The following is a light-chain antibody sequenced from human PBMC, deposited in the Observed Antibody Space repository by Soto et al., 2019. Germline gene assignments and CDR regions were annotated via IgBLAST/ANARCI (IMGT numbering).Light chain of an antibody. CDR1: QSVSNN. V-gene: IGKV3-15*01. Sequence: EIVLTRSPGTLSLSPGERSTLACRASQSVSNNLAWYQQKPGQAPRLLIYGASTRATGIPARFSGSGSGTEFTLTISSLQSEDFAVYYCQQYNNWPRTFGQGTKVDIK. CDR3: QQYNNWPRT. J-gene: IGKJ1*01. CDR2: GAS.